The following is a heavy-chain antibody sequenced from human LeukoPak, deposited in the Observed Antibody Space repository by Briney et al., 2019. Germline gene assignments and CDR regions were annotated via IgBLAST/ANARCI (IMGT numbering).Heavy chain of an antibody. CDR1: GFTASSNY. Sequence: PGGSLRLSCAASGFTASSNYMSWVRQAPGKGLEWVSVIYSGGSTYYADSVKGRFTISRDNSKNTLYLQMNSLRAEDTAVYYGAKESSGSFDYWGQGTLVTVSS. V-gene: IGHV3-53*01. CDR3: AKESSGSFDY. D-gene: IGHD6-25*01. J-gene: IGHJ4*02. CDR2: IYSGGST.